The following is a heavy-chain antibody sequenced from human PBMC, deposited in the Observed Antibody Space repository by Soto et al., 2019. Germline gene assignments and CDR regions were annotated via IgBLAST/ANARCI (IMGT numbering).Heavy chain of an antibody. J-gene: IGHJ1*01. CDR2: ISWNSGSI. V-gene: IGHV3-9*01. Sequence: GGSLRLSCAASGFTFDDYAMHWVRQAPGKGLEWVSGISWNSGSIGYADSVKGRFTIPRDNAKNSLYLQMNSLRAEDTAVYYCAKGVPGIAVAGTGYFQHWGPGTLVTVSS. D-gene: IGHD6-19*01. CDR1: GFTFDDYA. CDR3: AKGVPGIAVAGTGYFQH.